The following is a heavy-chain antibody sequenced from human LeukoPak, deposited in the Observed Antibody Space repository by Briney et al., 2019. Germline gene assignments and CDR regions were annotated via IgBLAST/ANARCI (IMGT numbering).Heavy chain of an antibody. V-gene: IGHV3-30*02. CDR3: AKQYYYGSGSFYWFDP. CDR1: GFSFSSYG. CDR2: IRSDGSNK. D-gene: IGHD3-10*01. J-gene: IGHJ5*02. Sequence: GGSLRLSCAGSGFSFSSYGMHWVRQAPGKGLEWMAFIRSDGSNKYYADSVKGRFTISRDNSKNTLYLQMNSLRAEDTAVYYCAKQYYYGSGSFYWFDPWGQGTLVTVSS.